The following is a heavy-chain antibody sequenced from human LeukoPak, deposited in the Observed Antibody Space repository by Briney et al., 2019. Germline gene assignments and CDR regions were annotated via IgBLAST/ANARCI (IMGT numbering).Heavy chain of an antibody. CDR1: GFTFSSYS. J-gene: IGHJ4*02. D-gene: IGHD5-18*01. V-gene: IGHV3-74*01. Sequence: GGSLRLSCAASGFTFSSYSMNWVRQAPGKGLVWVSRIKGGGSSTSYADSVKGRFTISRDNAKNTLYLQMNSLRAEDTAVYYCARDGYSFGHDFDYWGQGTLVTVSS. CDR3: ARDGYSFGHDFDY. CDR2: IKGGGSST.